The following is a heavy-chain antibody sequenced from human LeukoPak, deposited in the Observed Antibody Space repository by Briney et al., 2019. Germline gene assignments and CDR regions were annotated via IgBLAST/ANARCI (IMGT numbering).Heavy chain of an antibody. V-gene: IGHV5-51*01. CDR3: ARSGGNGFRFWYFDL. Sequence: GEPLKISCKGSEYSFAGYWIGWVRQMPGKGLEWMGIIYPGDSDIRYSPSLQGQVTISVDKSISTAYLQWSSLKASDTAMYYCARSGGNGFRFWYFDLWGRGTLVTVSS. CDR1: EYSFAGYW. J-gene: IGHJ2*01. D-gene: IGHD4-23*01. CDR2: IYPGDSDI.